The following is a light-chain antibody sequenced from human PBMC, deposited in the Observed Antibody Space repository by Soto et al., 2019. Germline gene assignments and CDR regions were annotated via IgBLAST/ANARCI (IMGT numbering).Light chain of an antibody. Sequence: QSALTQPPSVSGSPGQSVTISCTGTSSDVGSYSRVSWYQQPPGTAPKLMIYEVSNRPSGVPDRFSGSKSGNTASLTISGPQPEDEADYYCNSYTSSNTYVFGTGTKLTVL. CDR1: SSDVGSYSR. CDR3: NSYTSSNTYV. J-gene: IGLJ1*01. V-gene: IGLV2-18*02. CDR2: EVS.